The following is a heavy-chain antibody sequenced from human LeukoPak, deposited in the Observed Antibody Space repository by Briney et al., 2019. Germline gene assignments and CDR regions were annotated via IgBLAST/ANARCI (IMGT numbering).Heavy chain of an antibody. CDR2: ISYDGTNK. J-gene: IGHJ4*02. D-gene: IGHD5-24*01. V-gene: IGHV3-30-3*01. CDR3: AREGEMATICDY. Sequence: GGSLTLPCEASGFTFRNYAMQWVRQAPGKGLEWVAAISYDGTNKYYAYSMKGRFTISRDNSKNPLYLQMNSLTAADTALYYCAREGEMATICDYWGQGTLVTVSS. CDR1: GFTFRNYA.